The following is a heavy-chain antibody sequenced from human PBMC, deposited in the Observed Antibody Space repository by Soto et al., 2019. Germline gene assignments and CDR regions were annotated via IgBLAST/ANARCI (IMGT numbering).Heavy chain of an antibody. Sequence: GGSLRLSCVASRFSFSSYEMSWVRQAAGKGLEWVSRVSLTGDRTNYAGSVKGRFTASRDNFKNTLYLEMDSLRPEDTAIYYCARGGGYCTPTSCAIDSWGRGTPVTVSS. J-gene: IGHJ4*02. CDR1: RFSFSSYE. CDR2: VSLTGDRT. CDR3: ARGGGYCTPTSCAIDS. V-gene: IGHV3-23*01. D-gene: IGHD2-8*01.